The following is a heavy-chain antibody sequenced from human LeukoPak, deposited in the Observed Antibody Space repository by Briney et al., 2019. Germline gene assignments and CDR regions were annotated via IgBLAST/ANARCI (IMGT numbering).Heavy chain of an antibody. Sequence: GSLRLSCAASGCTFSSYWMTWVRQAPGKGLEWVASIKQDGSEKYYVDSVRGRFTIFRDNAKNSLFLQLNSLRAEDTAIYYCVRTRESGTHDYWGQGTLVTVSS. CDR2: IKQDGSEK. D-gene: IGHD1-26*01. CDR3: VRTRESGTHDY. V-gene: IGHV3-7*01. J-gene: IGHJ4*02. CDR1: GCTFSSYW.